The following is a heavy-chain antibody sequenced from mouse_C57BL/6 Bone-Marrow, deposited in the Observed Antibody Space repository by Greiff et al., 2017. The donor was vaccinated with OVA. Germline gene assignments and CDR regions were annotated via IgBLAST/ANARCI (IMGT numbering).Heavy chain of an antibody. Sequence: VQLKESGAELVRPGASVKLSCTASGFNIKDDYMHWVKQRPEQGLEWIGWIDPENGDTEYASKFQGKATITADTSSNTAYLQLSSLTSEDTAVYYCTTSWGYYVDWYFDVWGTGTTVTVSS. CDR1: GFNIKDDY. CDR2: IDPENGDT. V-gene: IGHV14-4*01. CDR3: TTSWGYYVDWYFDV. D-gene: IGHD2-3*01. J-gene: IGHJ1*03.